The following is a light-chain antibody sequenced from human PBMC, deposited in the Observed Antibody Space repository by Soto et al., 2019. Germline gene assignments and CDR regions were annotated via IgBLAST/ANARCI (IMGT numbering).Light chain of an antibody. CDR1: QNVNTN. CDR3: QQYNDWPPFT. CDR2: GSS. Sequence: EIVMTQSPATLSVSPGERATLSCRASQNVNTNLAWYQQKPGQAPRLLIYGSSTRATGIPARFSGSGSGTEFTLTISRLQSEDFAVYYCQQYNDWPPFTFGPGTRVDIK. V-gene: IGKV3-15*01. J-gene: IGKJ3*01.